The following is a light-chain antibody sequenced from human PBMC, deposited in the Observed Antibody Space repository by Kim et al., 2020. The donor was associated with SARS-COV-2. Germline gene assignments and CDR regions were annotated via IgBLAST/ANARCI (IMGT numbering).Light chain of an antibody. CDR2: DAY. V-gene: IGKV3-11*01. CDR1: RSIGSY. J-gene: IGKJ1*01. Sequence: LSPGDSATLACRASRSIGSYLAWYQQKPGQAPRLLISDAYKRATGIPARFRGSGSGTDFTLTISSLEPADLAVYYCQQRTSSSWTFGQGTKVDIK. CDR3: QQRTSSSWT.